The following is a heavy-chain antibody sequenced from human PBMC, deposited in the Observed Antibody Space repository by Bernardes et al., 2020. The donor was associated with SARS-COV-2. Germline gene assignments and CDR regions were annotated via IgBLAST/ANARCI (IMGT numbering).Heavy chain of an antibody. J-gene: IGHJ4*02. D-gene: IGHD1-26*01. CDR2: INPNSGGT. V-gene: IGHV1-2*02. CDR1: GYTFTGYY. CDR3: ARDRKSSIVGAINY. Sequence: ASVKVSCKASGYTFTGYYIHWVRQAPGQGLEWMGWINPNSGGTNYAQKFQDRVTMTRDTSINTAYMELSRLRSDDTAVYYCARDRKSSIVGAINYWGQGTLITVSS.